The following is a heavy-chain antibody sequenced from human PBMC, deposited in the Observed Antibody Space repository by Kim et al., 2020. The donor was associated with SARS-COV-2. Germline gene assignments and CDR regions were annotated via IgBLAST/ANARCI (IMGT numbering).Heavy chain of an antibody. Sequence: GGSLRLSCAASGFTFGDYAMHWVRQAPGKGLEWVSGISWNSGSIGYADSVKGRFTISRDNAKNSLYLQMNSLRAEDTALYYCAKLVYYYDFWRSYFDYWGQGTLVTVSS. D-gene: IGHD3-3*01. CDR2: ISWNSGSI. CDR3: AKLVYYYDFWRSYFDY. V-gene: IGHV3-9*01. CDR1: GFTFGDYA. J-gene: IGHJ4*02.